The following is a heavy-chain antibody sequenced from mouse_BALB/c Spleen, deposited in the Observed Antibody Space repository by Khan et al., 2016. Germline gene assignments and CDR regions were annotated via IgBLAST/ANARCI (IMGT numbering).Heavy chain of an antibody. CDR3: ARADYGDKDAMDY. D-gene: IGHD1-1*01. Sequence: EVQLQESGPGLVKPSQSLSLTCTVTGYSITSDYAWNWIRQFPGNSLEWMGYISYSGSTSYNPSLKSRISITRDTSKHQFFLQLNSVTSEDKATYYCARADYGDKDAMDYWGQGTSVTVSS. J-gene: IGHJ4*01. CDR2: ISYSGST. V-gene: IGHV3-2*02. CDR1: GYSITSDYA.